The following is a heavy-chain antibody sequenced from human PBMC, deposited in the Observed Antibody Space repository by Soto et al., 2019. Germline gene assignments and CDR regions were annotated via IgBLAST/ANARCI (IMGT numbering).Heavy chain of an antibody. J-gene: IGHJ4*02. Sequence: SETLSLTCTFSGCSISSYYWSLIRQPPGKGLEWIGYIYYSGSTNYNPSLKSRVTISVDTSKNQFSLKLSSVTAADTAVYYCARAYGGYADYWGQGALVTVSS. CDR3: ARAYGGYADY. V-gene: IGHV4-59*01. CDR1: GCSISSYY. CDR2: IYYSGST. D-gene: IGHD5-12*01.